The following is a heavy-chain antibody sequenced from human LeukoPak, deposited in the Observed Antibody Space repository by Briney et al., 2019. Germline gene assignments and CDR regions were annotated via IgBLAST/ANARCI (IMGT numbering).Heavy chain of an antibody. J-gene: IGHJ4*02. V-gene: IGHV4-39*01. CDR1: GGSISSSSYY. Sequence: PSETLSLTCTVSGGSISSSSYYWGWIRQPPGKGLEWIGSIYYSGSTYYNPSLKSRVTMSVDTSKNQFSLKLSSVTAADTAVYYCARHSKAEQWLVRSNPDYWGQGTLVTVSS. CDR3: ARHSKAEQWLVRSNPDY. CDR2: IYYSGST. D-gene: IGHD6-19*01.